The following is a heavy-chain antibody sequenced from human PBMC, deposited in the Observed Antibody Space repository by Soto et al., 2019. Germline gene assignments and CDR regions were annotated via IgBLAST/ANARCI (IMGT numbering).Heavy chain of an antibody. CDR1: GFNFGTYA. D-gene: IGHD1-1*01. CDR3: ARVTPGNNLYYFSGLDV. Sequence: GGSLRLSCVACGFNFGTYAIHWVRQAPGKGLQWVALIAYDGINTYYAGSVKGRFTISRDNSKNTLHLQMNSLRPEDTGVYFCARVTPGNNLYYFSGLDVWGQGTTVTVSS. V-gene: IGHV3-30-3*01. CDR2: IAYDGINT. J-gene: IGHJ6*02.